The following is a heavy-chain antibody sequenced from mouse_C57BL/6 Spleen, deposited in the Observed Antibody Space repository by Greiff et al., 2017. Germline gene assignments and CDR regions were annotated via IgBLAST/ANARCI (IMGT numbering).Heavy chain of an antibody. Sequence: VQLQQSGPGLVQPSQSLSITCTVSGFSLTSYGVHWVRQSPGKGLEWLGVIWRGGSTDYNAAFMSRLSITKDNSKSQVFFKMNSLQADDTAIYYCAKIYYGNYFYAMDYWGQGTSVTVSS. D-gene: IGHD2-1*01. J-gene: IGHJ4*01. V-gene: IGHV2-5*01. CDR2: IWRGGST. CDR1: GFSLTSYG. CDR3: AKIYYGNYFYAMDY.